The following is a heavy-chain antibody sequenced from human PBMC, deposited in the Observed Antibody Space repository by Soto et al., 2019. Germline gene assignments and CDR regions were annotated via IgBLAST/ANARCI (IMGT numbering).Heavy chain of an antibody. Sequence: QVQLLQSGAEVKKPGASVKVSCKASGYMFNTYGITWVRQAPGQGLEWMGWISVYNGNIDYAQKFEGRLTMTTDTSTSTAYMELKSLTSDDTAVYYCARTYGSGDYFLPFEYWGQGTPVSVSS. J-gene: IGHJ4*02. CDR3: ARTYGSGDYFLPFEY. D-gene: IGHD3-10*01. CDR2: ISVYNGNI. V-gene: IGHV1-18*01. CDR1: GYMFNTYG.